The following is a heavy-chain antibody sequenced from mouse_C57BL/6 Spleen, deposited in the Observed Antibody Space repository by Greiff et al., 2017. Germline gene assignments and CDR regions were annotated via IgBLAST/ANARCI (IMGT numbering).Heavy chain of an antibody. D-gene: IGHD1-1*01. V-gene: IGHV1-69*01. CDR3: ASYGSSLRGYFDV. Sequence: VQLQQPGAELVMPGASVKLSCKASGYTFTSYWMHWVKQRPGQGLEWIGEIDPSDSYTNYNQKFKGKSTLTVDKSSSTAYMQLSSLTSEDSAVYYGASYGSSLRGYFDVWGTGTTVTVSS. J-gene: IGHJ1*03. CDR1: GYTFTSYW. CDR2: IDPSDSYT.